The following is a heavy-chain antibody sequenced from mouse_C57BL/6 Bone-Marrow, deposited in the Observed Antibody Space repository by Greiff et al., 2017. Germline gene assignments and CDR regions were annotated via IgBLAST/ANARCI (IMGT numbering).Heavy chain of an antibody. CDR3: SKKRGTNWDDY. V-gene: IGHV2-2*01. Sequence: QVQLKQSGPGLVQPSQSLSITCTVSGFSLTSYGVHWVRQSPGKGLEWLGVIWRGGSTAYYAAFISRLSIRTANSKCQVVFHMNSLQADDTDLFFCSKKRGTNWDDYWGQGTTLTVAS. CDR2: IWRGGST. D-gene: IGHD4-1*01. CDR1: GFSLTSYG. J-gene: IGHJ2*01.